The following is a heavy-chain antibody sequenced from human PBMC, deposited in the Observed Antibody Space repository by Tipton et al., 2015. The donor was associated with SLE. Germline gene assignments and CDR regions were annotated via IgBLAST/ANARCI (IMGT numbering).Heavy chain of an antibody. CDR3: ARSRYDSSGYYQPRAAAFDI. CDR2: IYYSGST. V-gene: IGHV4-59*12. CDR1: GGSISSYY. J-gene: IGHJ3*02. Sequence: TLSLTCTVSGGSISSYYWSWIRQPPGKGLEWIGYIYYSGSTNYNPSLKSRVTISVDTSKNQFSLKLSSVTAADTAVYYCARSRYDSSGYYQPRAAAFDIWGQGTMATVSS. D-gene: IGHD3-22*01.